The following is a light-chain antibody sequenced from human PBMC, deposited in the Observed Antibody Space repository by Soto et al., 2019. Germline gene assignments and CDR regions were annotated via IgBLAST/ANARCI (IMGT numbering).Light chain of an antibody. CDR2: GAS. CDR1: QSVSNN. J-gene: IGKJ2*01. V-gene: IGKV3-15*01. CDR3: QQYNKWPAYN. Sequence: EIVMTQIPATLSVSPGERATLSCRASQSVSNNLAWYQQQPGQAPRLLIYGASTRATDIPARFSGSGSGTEFTLTITGLQSEDLAVYYCQQYNKWPAYNVGQGTKVDI.